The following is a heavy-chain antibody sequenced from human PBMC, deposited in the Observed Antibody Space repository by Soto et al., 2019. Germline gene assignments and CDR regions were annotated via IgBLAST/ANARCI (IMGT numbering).Heavy chain of an antibody. CDR2: MNPNSGNT. CDR3: ARGIKYGAYSRWFDP. D-gene: IGHD4-17*01. J-gene: IGHJ5*02. CDR1: GYTFTSYD. V-gene: IGHV1-8*01. Sequence: ASVKVSCKASGYTFTSYDINWARQATGQGLEYLGWMNPNSGNTGYVQKFQGRVTMTRDTSISTAYMELSSLRSEDSAVYFCARGIKYGAYSRWFDPWG.